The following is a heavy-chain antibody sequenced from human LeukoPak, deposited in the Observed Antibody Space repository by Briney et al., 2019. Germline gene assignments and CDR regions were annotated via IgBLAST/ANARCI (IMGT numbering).Heavy chain of an antibody. Sequence: SVKVSCKASGGTFSSYTISWVRQAPGQGLEWMGRIIPILGIANYAQKFQGRVTITADKSTSTAYMELSSLRSEDTAVYYCARYDSSGSPSDCWGQGTLVTVSS. J-gene: IGHJ4*02. CDR2: IIPILGIA. D-gene: IGHD3-22*01. CDR1: GGTFSSYT. CDR3: ARYDSSGSPSDC. V-gene: IGHV1-69*02.